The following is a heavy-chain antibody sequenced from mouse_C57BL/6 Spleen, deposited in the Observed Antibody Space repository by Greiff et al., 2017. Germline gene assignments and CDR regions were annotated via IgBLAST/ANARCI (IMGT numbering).Heavy chain of an antibody. CDR1: GFSLTSYG. CDR3: ATSYGNYDAMDY. CDR2: LWSGGST. V-gene: IGHV2-2*01. Sequence: QVQLKESGPGLVQPSQSLSITCTVSGFSLTSYGVHWVRQSPGRGLEWLGVLWSGGSTDYNAAFISRRSISKDNSKSQVFFKMNSLQADDTAIYYCATSYGNYDAMDYWGQGTSVTVSS. D-gene: IGHD2-1*01. J-gene: IGHJ4*01.